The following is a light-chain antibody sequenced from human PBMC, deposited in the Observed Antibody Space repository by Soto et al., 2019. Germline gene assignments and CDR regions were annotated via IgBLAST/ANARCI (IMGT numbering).Light chain of an antibody. CDR2: KAS. CDR1: QSISSW. J-gene: IGKJ2*01. V-gene: IGKV1-5*03. CDR3: QQYNSYFST. Sequence: DMQMTQWPSTLSASVGDRVTITCRASQSISSWLAWYQQKPGKAPKLLIYKASSLESGVPSRFSGSGSGTEFTLTTSSMQPDDFANYYCQQYNSYFSTFGQGTKVDIK.